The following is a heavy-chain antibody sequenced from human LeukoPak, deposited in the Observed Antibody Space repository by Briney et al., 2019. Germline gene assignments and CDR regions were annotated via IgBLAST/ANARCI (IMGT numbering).Heavy chain of an antibody. V-gene: IGHV3-74*01. D-gene: IGHD2-2*01. CDR1: GFTLTKFW. CDR3: ATGPYAAFEM. Sequence: GGSLRLSCAASGFTLTKFWMHWVRQAPGRGLVWVSRVKDDGISTLYADSVKGRFTISRDNAKNTLYLQMNSLRADDTALYYCATGPYAAFEMWGQGTMVTVSS. CDR2: VKDDGIST. J-gene: IGHJ3*02.